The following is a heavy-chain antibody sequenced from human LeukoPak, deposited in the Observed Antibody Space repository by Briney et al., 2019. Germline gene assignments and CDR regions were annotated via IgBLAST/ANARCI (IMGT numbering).Heavy chain of an antibody. Sequence: PGGSLRLSCAASGFTVFNYWMSWVRQAPGKGLEWVANINLDGSQKYYVDSLKGRFTISRDNAKNTLYLQMNSLRAEDTAVYYCARDGVEFYNWFDPWGQGTLVTVSS. D-gene: IGHD2-21*01. CDR1: GFTVFNYW. V-gene: IGHV3-7*01. CDR3: ARDGVEFYNWFDP. J-gene: IGHJ5*02. CDR2: INLDGSQK.